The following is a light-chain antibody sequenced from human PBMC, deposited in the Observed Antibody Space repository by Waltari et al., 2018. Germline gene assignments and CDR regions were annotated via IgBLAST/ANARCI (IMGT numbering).Light chain of an antibody. V-gene: IGLV2-14*03. CDR1: SSDVGAYNY. Sequence: QSALTQPASVSGSPGQSITISCTGTSSDVGAYNYVSWYQHYPGKAPKLIIYDVIKGSLGFSDRFSGDKSGNTASLTISGLQSEGEADYSCSSYARGSTWVFGGGTKLTVL. CDR3: SSYARGSTWV. CDR2: DVI. J-gene: IGLJ3*02.